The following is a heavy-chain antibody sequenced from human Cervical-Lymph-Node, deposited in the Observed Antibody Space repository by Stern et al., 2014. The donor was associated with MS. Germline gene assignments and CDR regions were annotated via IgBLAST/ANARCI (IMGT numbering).Heavy chain of an antibody. J-gene: IGHJ5*02. CDR3: TRGLRIADRPSPGGHWFDP. D-gene: IGHD6-6*01. Sequence: VQLVQSGAEVEKPGASVKVSCKASGYIFTDYYLHWVRQAPGQGLEWMGRINPKSGGTSYAQSFQGRVTLTRDTSITTAYMDLSRLTSDDTAVYYCTRGLRIADRPSPGGHWFDPWGQGTLVIVSS. V-gene: IGHV1-2*02. CDR1: GYIFTDYY. CDR2: INPKSGGT.